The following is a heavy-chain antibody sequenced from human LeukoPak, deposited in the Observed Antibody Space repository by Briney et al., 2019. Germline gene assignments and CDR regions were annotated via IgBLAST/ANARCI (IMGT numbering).Heavy chain of an antibody. CDR2: IGAYNDNT. Sequence: ASVKVSCKASGYTFSDFGITWVRQAPGQGVEWMGWIGAYNDNTNYPQKFQGRVTLTTDTSTSTAYMELRSLRSDDTAVYYCARDPPRSSSVTTPWGQGTLVTVSS. D-gene: IGHD1-26*01. CDR1: GYTFSDFG. J-gene: IGHJ5*02. V-gene: IGHV1-18*01. CDR3: ARDPPRSSSVTTP.